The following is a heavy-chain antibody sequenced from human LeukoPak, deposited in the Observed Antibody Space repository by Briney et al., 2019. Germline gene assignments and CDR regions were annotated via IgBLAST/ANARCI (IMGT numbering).Heavy chain of an antibody. Sequence: EGSLRLSCAASGFTFSSYAMSWVRQAPGKGLEWVSAISGSGGSTYYADSVKGRFTISRDNSKNALYLQMNSLRAEDTAVYYCAKAPSIAARPLNYWGQGTLVTVSS. CDR3: AKAPSIAARPLNY. D-gene: IGHD6-6*01. CDR2: ISGSGGST. J-gene: IGHJ4*02. V-gene: IGHV3-23*01. CDR1: GFTFSSYA.